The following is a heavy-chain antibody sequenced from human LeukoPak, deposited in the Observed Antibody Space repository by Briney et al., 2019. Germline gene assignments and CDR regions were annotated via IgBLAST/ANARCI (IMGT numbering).Heavy chain of an antibody. CDR3: ARVEWELLIGGGFDP. V-gene: IGHV6-1*01. Sequence: SQTLSLTCAISGDSVSSNSAAWNWIRQSPSRGLEWLGRTYYRSKWYNDYAVSVKSRITINPDTSKNQFSLQLNSVAPEDTAVYYCARVEWELLIGGGFDPWGQGTLVTVSS. J-gene: IGHJ5*02. CDR2: TYYRSKWYN. D-gene: IGHD1-26*01. CDR1: GDSVSSNSAA.